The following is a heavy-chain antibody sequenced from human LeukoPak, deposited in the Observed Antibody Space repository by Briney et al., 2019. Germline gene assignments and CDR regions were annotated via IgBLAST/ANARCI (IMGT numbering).Heavy chain of an antibody. J-gene: IGHJ4*02. CDR3: AREAQWQKHAIDY. V-gene: IGHV4-38-2*02. D-gene: IGHD6-19*01. CDR2: FYRTGST. Sequence: SETLSLTCSVSGYSISSGYYWGWIRQPPGKGLEYIGSFYRTGSTYCNPSLRSRVTISADTSRNQFSLKLSSVTAADTAVYYCAREAQWQKHAIDYWGQGTLVTVSS. CDR1: GYSISSGYY.